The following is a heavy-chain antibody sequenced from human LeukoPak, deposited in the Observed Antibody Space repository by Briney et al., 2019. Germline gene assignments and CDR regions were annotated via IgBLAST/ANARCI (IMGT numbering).Heavy chain of an antibody. J-gene: IGHJ4*02. CDR1: GFTFSSYS. CDR2: ISSSSSYI. Sequence: GGSLRLSCAASGFTFSSYSMNWVRQAPGKGLEWVSSISSSSSYIYYAGSVKGRFTISRDNAENSLYLQMNSLRAEDTAVYYCARGGYWGQGTLVTVSS. V-gene: IGHV3-21*01. CDR3: ARGGY.